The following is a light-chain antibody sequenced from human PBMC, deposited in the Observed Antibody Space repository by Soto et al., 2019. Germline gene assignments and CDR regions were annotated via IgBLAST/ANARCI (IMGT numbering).Light chain of an antibody. V-gene: IGKV1-39*01. CDR2: AAS. J-gene: IGKJ2*01. CDR1: QSISSY. Sequence: DIQMTQSPSSLSASVGDRVTITCRASQSISSYLNWYQQKPGKAPKLLIYAASSLQSVVPSRFSGSGSGTDFTLTISSLQPEYFATYYCQQSYSTPYTFGQGTKLEIK. CDR3: QQSYSTPYT.